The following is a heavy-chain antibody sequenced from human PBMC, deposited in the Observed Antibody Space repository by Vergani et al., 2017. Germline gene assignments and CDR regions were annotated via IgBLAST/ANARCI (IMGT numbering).Heavy chain of an antibody. CDR1: GFTFSSYG. Sequence: QVQLVESGGGVVQPGGSLRLSCAASGFTFSSYGMHWVRQAPGKGLEWVAVISYDGSNKYYADSVKGRFTISRDNAKNSLYLQMNSLRAEDTAVYYCARSSWVYDFWSLRPHDAFDIWGQGTMVTVSS. CDR3: ARSSWVYDFWSLRPHDAFDI. V-gene: IGHV3-30*19. CDR2: ISYDGSNK. D-gene: IGHD3-3*01. J-gene: IGHJ3*02.